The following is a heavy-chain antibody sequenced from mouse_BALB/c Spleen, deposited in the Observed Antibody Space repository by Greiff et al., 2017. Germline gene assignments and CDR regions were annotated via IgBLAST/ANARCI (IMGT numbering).Heavy chain of an antibody. V-gene: IGHV1-82*01. CDR1: GYAFSSSW. J-gene: IGHJ3*01. CDR2: IYPGDGDT. Sequence: QVQLQQSGPELVKPGASVKISCKASGYAFSSSWMNWVKQRPGQGLEWIGRIYPGDGDTNYNGKFKGKATLTADKSSSTAYMQLSSLTSVDSAVYCCARSVYGGPAWFAYWGQGTLVTVSA. D-gene: IGHD1-1*01. CDR3: ARSVYGGPAWFAY.